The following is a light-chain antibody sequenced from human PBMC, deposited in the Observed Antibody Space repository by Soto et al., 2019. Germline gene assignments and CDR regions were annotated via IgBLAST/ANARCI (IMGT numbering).Light chain of an antibody. J-gene: IGLJ1*01. CDR1: TGDLAPFNY. CDR3: FTYTTRSTLHYV. Sequence: QSALAQPASVSGSPGQSITISGARTTGDLAPFNYVSWYQQFPGKAPKLILYEISHRPSGVSNRFSGSKSGNTASLIISDLHAEDEADYFCFTYTTRSTLHYVFGPGTKLTVL. V-gene: IGLV2-14*01. CDR2: EIS.